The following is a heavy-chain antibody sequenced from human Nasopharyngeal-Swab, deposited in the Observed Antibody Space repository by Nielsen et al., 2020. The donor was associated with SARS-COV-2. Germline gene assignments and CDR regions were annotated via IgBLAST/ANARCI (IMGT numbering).Heavy chain of an antibody. CDR1: GFTFDDYA. CDR2: ISWYSGSI. Sequence: SMKISCAASGFTFDDYAMHWVRQAQGKGLEWVSGISWYSGSIGYADSVKGRFTISRVNAKNSLYLQMNSLRADDTALYYCAKDTAYYPVVAFDIWGQGTMVTVSS. D-gene: IGHD3-10*01. J-gene: IGHJ3*02. CDR3: AKDTAYYPVVAFDI. V-gene: IGHV3-9*01.